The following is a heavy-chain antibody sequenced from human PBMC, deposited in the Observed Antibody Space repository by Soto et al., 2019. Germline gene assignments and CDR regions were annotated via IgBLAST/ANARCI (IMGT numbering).Heavy chain of an antibody. Sequence: GGSLRLACAASGFIFKMYWMHWVRQSPGKGLVWISRIYNDGTYSDYADSVRGRFTISRDNVNDTLYLQMNNLRAEDSGLYYCTRGPRPISTGTGAYWGQGTQVTVSS. V-gene: IGHV3-74*01. J-gene: IGHJ4*02. CDR2: IYNDGTYS. CDR3: TRGPRPISTGTGAY. CDR1: GFIFKMYW. D-gene: IGHD3-10*01.